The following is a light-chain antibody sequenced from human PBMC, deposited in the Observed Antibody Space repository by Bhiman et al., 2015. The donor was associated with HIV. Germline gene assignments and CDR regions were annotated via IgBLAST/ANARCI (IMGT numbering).Light chain of an antibody. CDR1: SSDVGDYNY. Sequence: QSALNQPPSASGSPGQSVTISCTGASSDVGDYNYVSWYQQHPGKAPKLMIYDVSNRPSGVSDRFSGSKSGNTASLTISGLQAEDEADYYCGSYTSSSTRVFGGGTKLTVL. CDR2: DVS. V-gene: IGLV2-14*03. J-gene: IGLJ3*02. CDR3: GSYTSSSTRV.